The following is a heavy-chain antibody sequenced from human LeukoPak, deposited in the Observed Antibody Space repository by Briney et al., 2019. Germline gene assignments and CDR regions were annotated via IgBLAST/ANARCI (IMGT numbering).Heavy chain of an antibody. CDR3: VRDPHIPGYYGMDV. D-gene: IGHD2-21*01. CDR2: VWFDGTSE. CDR1: GFTLSSHN. V-gene: IGHV3-33*01. J-gene: IGHJ6*02. Sequence: GGSLRLSCAASGFTLSSHNMHWVRQAPGKGLEWVAMVWFDGTSEYYGDSVKGRFTISRDNPKNTLFLQMNSLRAEDTAVYYCVRDPHIPGYYGMDVWGQGTTVTVSS.